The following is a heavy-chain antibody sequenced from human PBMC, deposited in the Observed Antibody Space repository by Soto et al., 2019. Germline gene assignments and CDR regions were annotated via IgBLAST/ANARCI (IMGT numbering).Heavy chain of an antibody. V-gene: IGHV3-21*01. CDR2: ISSSSSYI. CDR1: GFTFSSYS. J-gene: IGHJ4*02. CDR3: ARDQPGYSCGYGLSY. D-gene: IGHD5-18*01. Sequence: EVQLVESGGGLVKPGGSLRLSCAASGFTFSSYSMNWVRQAPGKGLEWVSSISSSSSYIYYADSVKGRFTISRDNAKNSRSLQMNILRAEDTAVYYCARDQPGYSCGYGLSYWGQGTLVTVSS.